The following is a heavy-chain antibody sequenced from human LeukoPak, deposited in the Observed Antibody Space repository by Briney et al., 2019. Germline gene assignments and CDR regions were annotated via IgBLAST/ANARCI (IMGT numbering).Heavy chain of an antibody. Sequence: SETLSLTCTVSGGSINNYYWSWIRQPAGKGLEWMGRIYSRGSTNYNPSTHRPVPMSVHTSKTQFPLKMTSVPAAATAVYYCARGRYCTADICPRGDAFDIWGQGTMVSVSS. CDR3: ARGRYCTADICPRGDAFDI. CDR1: GGSINNYY. V-gene: IGHV4-4*07. CDR2: IYSRGST. J-gene: IGHJ3*02. D-gene: IGHD2-8*02.